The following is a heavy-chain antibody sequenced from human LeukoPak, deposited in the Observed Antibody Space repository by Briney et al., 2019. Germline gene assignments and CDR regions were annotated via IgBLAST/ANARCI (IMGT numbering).Heavy chain of an antibody. CDR1: GGSLSTFH. CDR2: IYSGGTT. D-gene: IGHD2/OR15-2a*01. V-gene: IGHV4-59*01. Sequence: SETLSLTCSVSGGSLSTFHWSWIRQSPGKGLEWIGYIYSGGTTSYNSSLKRRVTISARTSRNQFSLRMTSVTAADTATYYCARENSRRLDFWGQGALVIVSS. J-gene: IGHJ4*02. CDR3: ARENSRRLDF.